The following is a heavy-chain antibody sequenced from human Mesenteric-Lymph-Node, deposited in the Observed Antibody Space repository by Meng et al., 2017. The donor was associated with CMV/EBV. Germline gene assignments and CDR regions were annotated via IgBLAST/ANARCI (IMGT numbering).Heavy chain of an antibody. D-gene: IGHD3-10*01. CDR3: ARYNYGSGNYVIDY. CDR1: GCSISSNYW. Sequence: SGCSISSNYWWSWVRQPPGKGLEWIGEIHHSGSTNYNPSLESRVTISVDKSKNEFSLKLSSVTAADTAVYYCARYNYGSGNYVIDYWGQGTLVTVSS. V-gene: IGHV4-4*02. J-gene: IGHJ4*02. CDR2: IHHSGST.